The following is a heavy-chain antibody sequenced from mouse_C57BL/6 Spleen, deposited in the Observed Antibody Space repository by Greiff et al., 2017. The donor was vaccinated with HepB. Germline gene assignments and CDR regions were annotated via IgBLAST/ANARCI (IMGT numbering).Heavy chain of an antibody. D-gene: IGHD2-4*01. V-gene: IGHV1-69*01. CDR1: GYTFTSYW. Sequence: VQLQQPGAELVMPGASVKLSCKASGYTFTSYWMHWVKQRPGQGLEWIGEIDPSDSYTNYNQKFKGKSTLTVDKSSSTAYMQLSSLTSEDSAVYYCARQGDYDWFADWGQGTLVTVSA. CDR3: ARQGDYDWFAD. J-gene: IGHJ3*01. CDR2: IDPSDSYT.